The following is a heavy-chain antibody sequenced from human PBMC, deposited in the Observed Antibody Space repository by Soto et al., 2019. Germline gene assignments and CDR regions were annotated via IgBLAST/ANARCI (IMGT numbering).Heavy chain of an antibody. CDR3: ARDEGITIFGVVIYGMDV. CDR2: INPSGGST. J-gene: IGHJ6*02. Sequence: ASVKVSCKASGYTFTSYYMHWVRQAPGQGLEWMGIINPSGGSTSYAQKFQGRVTMTRDTSTSTVYMELSSLRSKDTAVYYCARDEGITIFGVVIYGMDVWGQGTTVTVSS. V-gene: IGHV1-46*01. D-gene: IGHD3-3*01. CDR1: GYTFTSYY.